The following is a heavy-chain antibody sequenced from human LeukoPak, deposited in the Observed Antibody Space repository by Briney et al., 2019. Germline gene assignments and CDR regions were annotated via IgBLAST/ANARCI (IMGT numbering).Heavy chain of an antibody. J-gene: IGHJ4*02. CDR2: ISHSGST. D-gene: IGHD5-24*01. CDR3: ARINTIMATFDY. V-gene: IGHV4-38-2*02. Sequence: PETLSLTCTVSGYFINSNYYWGWIRPPPGKGLEWIATISHSGSTYYNPSLESRVTISVETSKSQFSLKLSSVTAADTAVYYCARINTIMATFDYWGQGTLVTVSS. CDR1: GYFINSNYY.